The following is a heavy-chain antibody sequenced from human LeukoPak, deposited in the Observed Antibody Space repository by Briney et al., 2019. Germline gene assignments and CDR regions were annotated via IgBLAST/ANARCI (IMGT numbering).Heavy chain of an antibody. V-gene: IGHV1-24*01. D-gene: IGHD3-10*01. CDR2: FDPEDGET. CDR1: GYIFTASY. Sequence: ASVKVSCKASGYIFTASYMHWVRQAPGQGLEWVGGFDPEDGETIYAQKFQGRVTMTEDTSTDTAYMELSSLRSEDTAVYYCATTSRPGSSNYGMDVWGQGTTVTVSS. CDR3: ATTSRPGSSNYGMDV. J-gene: IGHJ6*02.